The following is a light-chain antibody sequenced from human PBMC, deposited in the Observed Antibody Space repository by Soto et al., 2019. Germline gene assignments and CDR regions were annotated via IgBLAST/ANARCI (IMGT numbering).Light chain of an antibody. J-gene: IGKJ5*01. CDR1: QRISTW. CDR2: KAS. Sequence: DIQMTQSPSTLSASVGDRVTITCRASQRISTWLAWYQQKPGKAPTLLIYKASSLQSGVPSRFSGSGSGTEFSLTISSLQPDDFATYYCQHYNSYSITFGQGTRLEIK. CDR3: QHYNSYSIT. V-gene: IGKV1-5*03.